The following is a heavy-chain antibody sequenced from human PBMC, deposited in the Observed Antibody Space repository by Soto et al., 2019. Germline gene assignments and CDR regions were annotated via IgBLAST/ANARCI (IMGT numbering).Heavy chain of an antibody. J-gene: IGHJ6*02. D-gene: IGHD3-3*01. Sequence: GGSLRLSCAASGFTFSSYSMNWVRQAPWKGLEWVSSISSSSIYIYYADSVKGRFTISRDNAKNSLYLQMNSLRAEDTAVYYCWIWASSYYGFWSDLHFGGEYYEGMDVCGQGTTVAFSS. CDR2: ISSSSIYI. V-gene: IGHV3-21*01. CDR1: GFTFSSYS. CDR3: WIWASSYYGFWSDLHFGGEYYEGMDV.